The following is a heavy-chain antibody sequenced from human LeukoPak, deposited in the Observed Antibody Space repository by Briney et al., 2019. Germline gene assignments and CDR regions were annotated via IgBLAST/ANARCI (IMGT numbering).Heavy chain of an antibody. J-gene: IGHJ3*02. CDR2: IYHSGST. D-gene: IGHD3-16*01. CDR3: ARGERISAFDI. V-gene: IGHV4-30-2*01. Sequence: TLSLTCAVSGGSISSGGYSWSWIRQPPGKGLEWIGYIYHSGSTYYNPSLKSRVTISVDWSKNQFSLKLSSVTAADTAVYYCARGERISAFDIWGQGTMVTVSS. CDR1: GGSISSGGYS.